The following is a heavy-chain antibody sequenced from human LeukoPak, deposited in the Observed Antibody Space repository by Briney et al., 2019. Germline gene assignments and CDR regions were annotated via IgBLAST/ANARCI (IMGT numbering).Heavy chain of an antibody. D-gene: IGHD2-2*01. CDR2: INRDGSST. CDR1: GFTFSNNW. Sequence: PGGSLRLSCAASGFTFSNNWMHWVRQAPGKGLVWVSRINRDGSSTNYADSVKGRFTISRDNAKNTLYLQMNSLRAEDTAVYYCVRDGGLTSTWFLPWGQGPLVTVTS. J-gene: IGHJ5*02. CDR3: VRDGGLTSTWFLP. V-gene: IGHV3-74*01.